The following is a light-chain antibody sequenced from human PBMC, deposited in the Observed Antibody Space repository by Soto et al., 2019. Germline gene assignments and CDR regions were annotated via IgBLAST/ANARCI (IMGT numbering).Light chain of an antibody. CDR1: QDINNY. J-gene: IGKJ4*01. V-gene: IGKV1-27*01. Sequence: DIQMTQSPSSLSASVGDRVTITCRASQDINNYLAWYQQQPGKVPKLLIYYASTLQSRVPSRFSGSGSGTAFTLTISSMPPEELETYSWQNYHSAPLTFGGGTKVEIK. CDR2: YAS. CDR3: QNYHSAPLT.